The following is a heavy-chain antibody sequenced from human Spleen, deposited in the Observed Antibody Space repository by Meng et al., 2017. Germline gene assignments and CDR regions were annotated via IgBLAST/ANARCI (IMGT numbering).Heavy chain of an antibody. J-gene: IGHJ4*02. V-gene: IGHV3-20*04. CDR1: GFTFDDYG. CDR2: INWYGGST. Sequence: GESLKISCAASGFTFDDYGMSWVRQAPGKGLEWVSGINWYGGSTGYADSVKGRFTISRDNSKNSLYLQMNSLRAEDTAVYYCANDAGCITGTMFDYWGQGTLVTVSS. CDR3: ANDAGCITGTMFDY. D-gene: IGHD4-17*01.